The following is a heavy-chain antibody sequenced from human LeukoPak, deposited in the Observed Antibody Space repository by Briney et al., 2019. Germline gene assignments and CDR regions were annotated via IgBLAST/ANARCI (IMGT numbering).Heavy chain of an antibody. CDR1: GFISSNYG. J-gene: IGHJ4*02. V-gene: IGHV3-23*01. CDR3: AKDAYGSGSYEDY. CDR2: ISSSGGST. D-gene: IGHD3-10*01. Sequence: GGSLRLSCAASGFISSNYGMSWVRQAPGKGLEWVSTISSSGGSTYCADSVKGRFTISRDNSKNTLYLQMNSLRAEDTAVYYCAKDAYGSGSYEDYWGQGTLVTVSS.